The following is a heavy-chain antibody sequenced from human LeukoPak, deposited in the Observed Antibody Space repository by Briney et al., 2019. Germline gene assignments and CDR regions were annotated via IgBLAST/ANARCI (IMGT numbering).Heavy chain of an antibody. J-gene: IGHJ4*02. CDR2: INQDGSEK. CDR3: ARERDGRFFDY. Sequence: GGSLRLSCAVSGLIFRSYWMSWVRQAPGKGLEWVANINQDGSEKYFVDSAKGRFTISRDNAKNSLHLQMNTPRAEDTAAYYCARERDGRFFDYWGQGTLVTVSS. V-gene: IGHV3-7*01. D-gene: IGHD5-24*01. CDR1: GLIFRSYW.